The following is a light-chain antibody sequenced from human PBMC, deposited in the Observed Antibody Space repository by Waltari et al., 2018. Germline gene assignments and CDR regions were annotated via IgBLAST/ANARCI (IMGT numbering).Light chain of an antibody. Sequence: EIVLTQSPATLSLSPGERATRSCRASQSVSSYVTWYQQKPGQGPRLLIYDASNRATGIPARFSGSGSGTDFTLTISRLGPEDFAVYYCQQRTSWPTFGPGTKVDIK. V-gene: IGKV3-11*01. CDR1: QSVSSY. CDR3: QQRTSWPT. J-gene: IGKJ3*01. CDR2: DAS.